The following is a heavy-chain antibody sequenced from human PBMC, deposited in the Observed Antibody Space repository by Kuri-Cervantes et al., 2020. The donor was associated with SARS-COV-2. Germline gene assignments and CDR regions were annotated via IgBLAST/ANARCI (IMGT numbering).Heavy chain of an antibody. Sequence: GGSLRLSCAASGFTFSSYSMHWVRQAPGKGLEWVSYIGSSGGTIYYADSVKGRFTITRDNAKNSLYLQTNSLRDEDTAVYYCARVPYDILTGYYVSPIDYWGQGTLVTVSS. CDR1: GFTFSSYS. J-gene: IGHJ4*02. D-gene: IGHD3-9*01. CDR2: IGSSGGTI. V-gene: IGHV3-48*02. CDR3: ARVPYDILTGYYVSPIDY.